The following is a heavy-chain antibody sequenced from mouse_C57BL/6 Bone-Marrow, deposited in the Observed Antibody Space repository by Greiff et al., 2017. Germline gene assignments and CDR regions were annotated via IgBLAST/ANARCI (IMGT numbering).Heavy chain of an antibody. CDR2: IYPRSGNT. V-gene: IGHV1-81*01. D-gene: IGHD2-3*01. CDR3: ARGGWLLREGWYFDV. CDR1: GYTFTSYG. J-gene: IGHJ1*03. Sequence: QVQLQQSGAELARPGASVKLSCKASGYTFTSYGISWVKQRTGQGLEWIGEIYPRSGNTYYNEKFKGKATLTADKSASTAYMEIRSLTSEDSAVYFCARGGWLLREGWYFDVWGTGTTVTVSS.